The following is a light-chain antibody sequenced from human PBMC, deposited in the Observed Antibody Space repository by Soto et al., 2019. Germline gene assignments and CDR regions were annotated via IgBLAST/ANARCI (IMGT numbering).Light chain of an antibody. V-gene: IGKV1-5*01. CDR1: QSISSW. CDR2: DAS. Sequence: DIQMTQSPSTLSASVGGRVTITCRASQSISSWLAWYQQKPGKAPKLLIYDASSLESGVPSRFSGSGSGTDFTLTISRLEPEDFAVYYCQQFGNSAWTFGQGTKVDIK. CDR3: QQFGNSAWT. J-gene: IGKJ1*01.